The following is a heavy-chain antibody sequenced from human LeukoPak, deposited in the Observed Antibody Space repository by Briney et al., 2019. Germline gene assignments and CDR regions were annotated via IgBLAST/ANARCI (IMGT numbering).Heavy chain of an antibody. Sequence: PGGSLRLSCAASGFTFSSYAMSWVRQAPGKGLEWVSAISGSGGSTYYADSVKGRLTISRDNSKNTLYLQMNGLRAEDTAVYYCAKGDGSGSYYNRGPFDYWGQGTLVTVSS. J-gene: IGHJ4*02. CDR3: AKGDGSGSYYNRGPFDY. D-gene: IGHD3-10*01. CDR2: ISGSGGST. V-gene: IGHV3-23*01. CDR1: GFTFSSYA.